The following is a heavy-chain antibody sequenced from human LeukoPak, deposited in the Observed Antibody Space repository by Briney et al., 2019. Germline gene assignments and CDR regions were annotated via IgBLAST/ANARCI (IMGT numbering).Heavy chain of an antibody. CDR1: GFTFSSYA. CDR3: ARGSWGCSSTSCYSISYGTVFDY. D-gene: IGHD2-2*02. J-gene: IGHJ4*02. Sequence: GGFLRLSCAASGFTFSSYAMHWVRQAPGKGLEWVAVISYDGSNKYYADSVKGRFTISRDNSKNTLYLQMNSLRAEDTAVYYCARGSWGCSSTSCYSISYGTVFDYWGQGTLVTVSS. CDR2: ISYDGSNK. V-gene: IGHV3-30-3*01.